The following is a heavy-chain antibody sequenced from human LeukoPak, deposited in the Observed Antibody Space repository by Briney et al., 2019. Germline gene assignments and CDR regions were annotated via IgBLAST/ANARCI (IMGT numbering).Heavy chain of an antibody. D-gene: IGHD3-9*01. Sequence: ASVKVSCKASGYTFTGYYMHWVRQAPGQGLEWMGWINPKNDVTKFAQKLQGRVTMTSDRSISTAYMELSRLRSDDTAVYYCATQILTGYSHFDYWGQGTLVTVSS. V-gene: IGHV1-2*02. CDR2: INPKNDVT. CDR3: ATQILTGYSHFDY. J-gene: IGHJ4*02. CDR1: GYTFTGYY.